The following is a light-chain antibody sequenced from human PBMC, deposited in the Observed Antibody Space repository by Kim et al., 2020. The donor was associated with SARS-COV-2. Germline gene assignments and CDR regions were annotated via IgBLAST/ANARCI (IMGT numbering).Light chain of an antibody. CDR3: QVWDSSRDHRGYV. CDR2: YDT. Sequence: GETARITCGGNKIGSKSVHWYQQKPGQAPALVIDYDTDRPSGIHERFSGSNSGNTATLTISRVEAGDEADYYCQVWDSSRDHRGYVFGTGTKVTVL. V-gene: IGLV3-21*04. J-gene: IGLJ1*01. CDR1: KIGSKS.